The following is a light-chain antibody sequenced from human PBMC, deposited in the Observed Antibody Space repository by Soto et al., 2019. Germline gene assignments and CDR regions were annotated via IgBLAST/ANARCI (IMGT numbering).Light chain of an antibody. CDR2: DVT. J-gene: IGLJ3*02. V-gene: IGLV2-11*01. Sequence: QSVLTQPRSVSGSPGQSVTISCTGTSSDVGGYDFVSWYQQHPGKAPKLTFYDVTKRPSWVPDRFSGAKSGNSASLTISGLRAEDEADYYCCSYAGSYNLGVFGGETKLTV. CDR1: SSDVGGYDF. CDR3: CSYAGSYNLGV.